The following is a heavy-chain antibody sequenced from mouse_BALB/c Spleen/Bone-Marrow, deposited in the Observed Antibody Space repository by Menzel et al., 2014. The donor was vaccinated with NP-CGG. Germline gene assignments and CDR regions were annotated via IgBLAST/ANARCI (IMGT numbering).Heavy chain of an antibody. CDR2: IYPGTGST. J-gene: IGHJ2*01. CDR3: TRCLLLDY. CDR1: GYTFTSYW. V-gene: IGHV1S22*01. Sequence: LQQPGSELVRPGASVKLSCKASGYTFTSYWMHWVKQRPGQGLEWIGNIYPGTGSTNYDEKFKSKATLTVDTSSXTAYMQLISLTSEDSAVYYCTRCLLLDYWGQGTTLTVSS. D-gene: IGHD1-1*01.